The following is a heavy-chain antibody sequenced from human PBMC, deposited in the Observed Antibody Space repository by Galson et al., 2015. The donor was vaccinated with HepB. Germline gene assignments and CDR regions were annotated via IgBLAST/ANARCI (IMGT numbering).Heavy chain of an antibody. J-gene: IGHJ6*02. CDR3: AKDQDVKVYGVFLMPYGMDV. CDR1: GFTFRSFG. V-gene: IGHV3-30*18. D-gene: IGHD3-3*01. CDR2: ISSDGNNQ. Sequence: SLRLSCAASGFTFRSFGMHWVRQAPGKGLEWVAVISSDGNNQYYAGSVKGRFTISRDNSKNTLYLQMNRLREEDTAVYYCAKDQDVKVYGVFLMPYGMDVWGRGTTVSVSS.